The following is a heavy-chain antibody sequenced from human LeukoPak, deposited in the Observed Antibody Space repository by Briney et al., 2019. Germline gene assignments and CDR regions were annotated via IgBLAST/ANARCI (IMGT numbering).Heavy chain of an antibody. CDR3: AREQFAYYYGSGSYSFDY. V-gene: IGHV1-69*13. Sequence: VASVKVSCKASGGTFSGYAISWVRQAPGQGLEWMGGIIPIFGTANYAQKFQGRVTITADESTSTAYMELSSLRSEDTAVYYCAREQFAYYYGSGSYSFDYWGQGTLVTVSS. J-gene: IGHJ4*02. D-gene: IGHD3-10*01. CDR2: IIPIFGTA. CDR1: GGTFSGYA.